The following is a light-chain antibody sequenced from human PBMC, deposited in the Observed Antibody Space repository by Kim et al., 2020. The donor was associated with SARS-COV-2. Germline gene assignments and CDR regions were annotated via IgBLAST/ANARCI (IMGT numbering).Light chain of an antibody. Sequence: QSALTQPRSVSGSPGQSVTISCTGTSSDVGGYNYVSWYQQHPGKAPKLMIYDVSKRPSGVPDRFSGSKSGNTASLTISGLQAEDEADYYCCSYACSYHVVFGGGTQLTVL. CDR2: DVS. V-gene: IGLV2-11*01. CDR3: CSYACSYHVV. J-gene: IGLJ2*01. CDR1: SSDVGGYNY.